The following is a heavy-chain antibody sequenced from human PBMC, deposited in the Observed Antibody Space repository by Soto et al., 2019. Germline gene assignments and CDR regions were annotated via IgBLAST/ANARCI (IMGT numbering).Heavy chain of an antibody. D-gene: IGHD5-18*01. V-gene: IGHV3-74*01. CDR1: GFTFSSYW. CDR3: ARGIPNVYGTDA. J-gene: IGHJ6*02. CDR2: IKGDGSNT. Sequence: EVQLVESGGGLVQPGGSLRLSCAGSGFTFSSYWMHWVRQVPGKGLVWVSRIKGDGSNTGYADSVKGRFTISRDNAENTVYLQRTSLRAEDTAVYYCARGIPNVYGTDAWGQGTSVTVSS.